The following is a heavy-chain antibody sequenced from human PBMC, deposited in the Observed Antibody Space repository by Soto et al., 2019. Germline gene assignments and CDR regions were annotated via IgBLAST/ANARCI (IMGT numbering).Heavy chain of an antibody. J-gene: IGHJ6*02. Sequence: ASVKVSCKASGCTFSSYAISWVRQAPGQGLEWMGGIIPIFGTANYAQKFQGRVTITADESTSTAYMELSSLRSEDTAVYYCAREVLRGYYYGMDVWGQGTTVTVSS. CDR3: AREVLRGYYYGMDV. D-gene: IGHD2-15*01. CDR1: GCTFSSYA. CDR2: IIPIFGTA. V-gene: IGHV1-69*13.